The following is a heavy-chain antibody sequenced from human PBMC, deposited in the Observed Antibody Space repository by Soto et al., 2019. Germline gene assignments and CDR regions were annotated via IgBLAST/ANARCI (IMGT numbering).Heavy chain of an antibody. J-gene: IGHJ4*02. CDR2: INAGNGDT. Sequence: QVQLVQSGAEVKKPGASVKVSCKASGYTFTSNSMHWVRQAPGQSLAWMGWINAGNGDTKYSQNFQGRVTITRDTSASTADMELSSLRSEDTDVYYCARSGSTTYYDSSGYGGQGTQVTVSS. V-gene: IGHV1-3*01. CDR1: GYTFTSNS. CDR3: ARSGSTTYYDSSGY. D-gene: IGHD3-10*01.